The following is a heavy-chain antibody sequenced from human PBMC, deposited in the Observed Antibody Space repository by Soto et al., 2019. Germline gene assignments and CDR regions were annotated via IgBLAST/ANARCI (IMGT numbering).Heavy chain of an antibody. D-gene: IGHD1-1*01. CDR1: GFTFSKAW. CDR2: IKSKSDGGTT. CDR3: TTSRPGGSNGYIGDYYGMDV. J-gene: IGHJ6*02. Sequence: EVQLVESGGGLVKPGGSLRLSCAASGFTFSKAWMSWVRQAPGKGLEWVGRIKSKSDGGTTDFAAPVKGRFTISRDDSKSTLDLQMNSLKSADTAVYYCTTSRPGGSNGYIGDYYGMDVWGQGTTVTVSS. V-gene: IGHV3-15*01.